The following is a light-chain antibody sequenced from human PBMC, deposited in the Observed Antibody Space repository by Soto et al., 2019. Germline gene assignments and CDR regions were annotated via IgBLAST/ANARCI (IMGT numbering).Light chain of an antibody. V-gene: IGKV3-20*01. CDR1: QSVSSSY. J-gene: IGKJ1*01. Sequence: EIVLTQSPGTLSLSPGEGATLSCRASQSVSSSYLAWYQQKPGQAPRLLIYGASSRATGIPDRFSGSGSGTDFTLTISRLEPEDFAVYYCQQYRSSPCTFGQGTKVEIK. CDR2: GAS. CDR3: QQYRSSPCT.